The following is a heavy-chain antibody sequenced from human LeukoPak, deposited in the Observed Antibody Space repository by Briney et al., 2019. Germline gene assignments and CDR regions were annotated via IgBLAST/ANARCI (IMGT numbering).Heavy chain of an antibody. Sequence: GGSLRLSCAASGFTFSLYEMNWVRQAPGKGLEWVALIWYDGSNKYYADSVKGRFTISRDNSKNTLYLQMNSLRAEDTAVYYCARESGVRGVIDYWGQGTLVTVSS. V-gene: IGHV3-33*08. D-gene: IGHD3-10*01. CDR3: ARESGVRGVIDY. CDR1: GFTFSLYE. J-gene: IGHJ4*02. CDR2: IWYDGSNK.